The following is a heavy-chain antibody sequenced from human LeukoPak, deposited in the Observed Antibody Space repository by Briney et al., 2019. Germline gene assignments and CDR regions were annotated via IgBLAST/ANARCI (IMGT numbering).Heavy chain of an antibody. CDR2: IRGSGGST. V-gene: IGHV3-23*01. CDR3: VNPRAYYYGSGSYSIDY. J-gene: IGHJ4*02. D-gene: IGHD3-10*01. CDR1: GFTFSSYA. Sequence: GGSRRLSCAASGFTFSSYAMSWVGQAPGKGLEWVSAIRGSGGSTFYSDSVKGRFTISRGNSKNTLYLQMNSLRAEDTAVYYCVNPRAYYYGSGSYSIDYWGQGTLVTVSS.